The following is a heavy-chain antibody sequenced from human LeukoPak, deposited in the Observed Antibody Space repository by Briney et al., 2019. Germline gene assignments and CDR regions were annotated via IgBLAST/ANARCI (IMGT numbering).Heavy chain of an antibody. V-gene: IGHV5-10-1*01. D-gene: IGHD2-8*01. CDR2: IDPSDSYT. CDR3: ARVGAPYDYYGMDV. CDR1: GYSFTSYC. Sequence: GESLMISCKGSGYSFTSYCISWVRQMPGKGLEWMGRIDPSDSYTNYSPSFQGHVTISADKSISTAYLQWSSLKASDTAMYYCARVGAPYDYYGMDVWGKGTTVTVSS. J-gene: IGHJ6*04.